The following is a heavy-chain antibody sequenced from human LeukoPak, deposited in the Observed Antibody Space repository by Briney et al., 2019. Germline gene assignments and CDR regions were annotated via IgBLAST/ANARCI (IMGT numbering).Heavy chain of an antibody. Sequence: GSLRLSCAASGFTFSSYAMHWVRQAPGKGLEWVAVISYDGSNKYYADSVKGRFTISRDNSKNTLYLQMNSLRAEDTAVYYCARDRGTYYYDSSGYYYIDYWGQGTLVTVSS. CDR2: ISYDGSNK. J-gene: IGHJ4*02. CDR3: ARDRGTYYYDSSGYYYIDY. D-gene: IGHD3-22*01. V-gene: IGHV3-30*04. CDR1: GFTFSSYA.